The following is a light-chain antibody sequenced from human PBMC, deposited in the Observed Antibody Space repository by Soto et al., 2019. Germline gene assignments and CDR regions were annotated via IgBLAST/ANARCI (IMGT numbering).Light chain of an antibody. CDR3: YSYTTSSTYV. Sequence: QSVLNHPASGSGVHGEALPISCGGTSSDVGGYNYVSWYQQHPGKAPQVMIYDVSNRPSGVSNRFSGSKSGNTASLTISGLHAEDEADYYCYSYTTSSTYVFGTGTKVTVL. CDR2: DVS. J-gene: IGLJ1*01. CDR1: SSDVGGYNY. V-gene: IGLV2-14*01.